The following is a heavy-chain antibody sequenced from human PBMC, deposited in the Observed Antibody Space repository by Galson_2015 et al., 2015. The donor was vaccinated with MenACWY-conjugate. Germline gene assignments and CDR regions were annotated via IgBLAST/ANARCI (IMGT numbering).Heavy chain of an antibody. CDR1: GFTFSHHG. V-gene: IGHV3-48*03. CDR2: ISSSGGTI. J-gene: IGHJ3*01. CDR3: ARDLSSVWYSALDF. Sequence: SLRLSCAASGFTFSHHGMNWVRQAPGKGLEWLSYISSSGGTIYYADSLKGRFSISRDNAKDSLYLQMNSLRPEDTAVYYCARDLSSVWYSALDFWGHGTLVTVSS. D-gene: IGHD6-13*01.